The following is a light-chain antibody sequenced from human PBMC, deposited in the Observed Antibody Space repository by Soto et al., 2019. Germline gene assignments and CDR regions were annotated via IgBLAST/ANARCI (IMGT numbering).Light chain of an antibody. CDR2: AAS. CDR3: QQANSFPWT. J-gene: IGKJ1*01. V-gene: IGKV1-12*01. CDR1: QGISSW. Sequence: DIQMTQSPSSVSASVGDRVTMTCRASQGISSWLVWYQQKPGKAPKLLIYAASSLQSGVPSRFSGRGSWTNFPPPLRGLQPEDLATYYCQQANSFPWTFGQGTKVEIK.